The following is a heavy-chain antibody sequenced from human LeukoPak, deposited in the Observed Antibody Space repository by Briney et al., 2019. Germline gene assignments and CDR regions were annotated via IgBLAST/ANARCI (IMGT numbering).Heavy chain of an antibody. V-gene: IGHV4-39*01. CDR2: INYSGDT. D-gene: IGHD2/OR15-2a*01. CDR3: ARRGSSKLLWSYGAYKI. J-gene: IGHJ3*02. Sequence: SETLSLTCTVSGGSISSSSYLWGWIRQPPGKGLEWIGSINYSGDTYYNPSLKSRVTISVDTSKNQFSLRLSSVTAADTAVHYCARRGSSKLLWSYGAYKIWGQGTMVTVSS. CDR1: GGSISSSSYL.